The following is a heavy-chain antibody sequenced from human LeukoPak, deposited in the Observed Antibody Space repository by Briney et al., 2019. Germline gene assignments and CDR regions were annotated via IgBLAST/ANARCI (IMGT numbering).Heavy chain of an antibody. CDR3: ARLYAGAYTRLDP. Sequence: SETLSLTCAVYGGSFSGYYWRWIRQPPGKGLEWIGEINHSGSTNYNPSLKSRVTISLDTSKNQFSLKLSSVTAADTAVYYCARLYAGAYTRLDPWGQGTLVAVSS. V-gene: IGHV4-34*01. CDR2: INHSGST. J-gene: IGHJ5*02. D-gene: IGHD3-16*01. CDR1: GGSFSGYY.